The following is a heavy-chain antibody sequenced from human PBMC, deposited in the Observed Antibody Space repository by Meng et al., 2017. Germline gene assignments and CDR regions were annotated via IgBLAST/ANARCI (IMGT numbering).Heavy chain of an antibody. D-gene: IGHD6-6*01. CDR3: ARRGIAARPFYY. Sequence: QVELPQWGAGLLKPSETLSLPCAVYGGSFSGYYWSWIRQPPGKGLEWIGEINHSGSTNYNPSLKSRVTISVDTSKNQFSLKLSSVTAADTAVYYCARRGIAARPFYYWGQGTLVTVSS. V-gene: IGHV4-34*01. CDR2: INHSGST. CDR1: GGSFSGYY. J-gene: IGHJ4*02.